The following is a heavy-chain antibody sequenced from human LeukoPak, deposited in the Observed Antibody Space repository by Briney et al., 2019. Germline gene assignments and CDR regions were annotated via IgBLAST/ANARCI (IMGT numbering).Heavy chain of an antibody. CDR3: ARVQKGYCSGGSCYYYYMDV. Sequence: PSETLSLTCTVSGGSISSYYWSWIRQPPGKGLEWIGYIYYSGSTNYNPSLKSRVTISVDTSKNQFSLKLSSVTAADTAVYYCARVQKGYCSGGSCYYYYMDVWGKGTTVTISS. CDR2: IYYSGST. D-gene: IGHD2-15*01. CDR1: GGSISSYY. J-gene: IGHJ6*03. V-gene: IGHV4-59*01.